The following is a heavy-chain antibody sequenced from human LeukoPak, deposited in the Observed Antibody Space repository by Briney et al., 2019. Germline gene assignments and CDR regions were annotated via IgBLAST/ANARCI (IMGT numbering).Heavy chain of an antibody. CDR1: GFTFSSYG. Sequence: GGSLRLSCAASGFTFSSYGMHWVRQAPGKGLEWVSVIYSGGSTYYADSVKGRFTISRDNSKNTLYLQMNSLRAEDTAVYYCARGRVLVPAVFDYWGQGTLVTVSS. J-gene: IGHJ4*02. D-gene: IGHD2-2*01. CDR2: IYSGGST. CDR3: ARGRVLVPAVFDY. V-gene: IGHV3-NL1*01.